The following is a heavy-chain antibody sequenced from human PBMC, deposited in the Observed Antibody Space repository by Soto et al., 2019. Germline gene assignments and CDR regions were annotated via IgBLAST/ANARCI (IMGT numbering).Heavy chain of an antibody. Sequence: QVQLQESGPGLLKPSETLSLTCTISGASTGGYYWSWIRQSPGRGLEWIGYVFSSGSTNYSPSLQSRVAISIDTSKRQFFLKLTSVTAAYTALYYCARHWWSSGSYLVFDSWGQGTQVTVSS. CDR3: ARHWWSSGSYLVFDS. D-gene: IGHD6-19*01. V-gene: IGHV4-59*08. CDR1: GASTGGYY. CDR2: VFSSGST. J-gene: IGHJ4*02.